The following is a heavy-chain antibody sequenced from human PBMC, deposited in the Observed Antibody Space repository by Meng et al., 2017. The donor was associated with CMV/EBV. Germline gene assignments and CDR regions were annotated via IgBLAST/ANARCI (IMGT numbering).Heavy chain of an antibody. CDR1: GFTFSSYG. V-gene: IGHV3-21*01. CDR3: ARGSSGDY. J-gene: IGHJ4*02. D-gene: IGHD3-10*01. CDR2: ISSSSSYI. Sequence: GGSLRLSCAASGFTFSSYGMHWVRQAPGKGLEWVSSISSSSSYIYYADSVKGRFTISRDNAKNSLYLQMNSLRAEDTDVYYCARGSSGDYWGQGTLVTVSS.